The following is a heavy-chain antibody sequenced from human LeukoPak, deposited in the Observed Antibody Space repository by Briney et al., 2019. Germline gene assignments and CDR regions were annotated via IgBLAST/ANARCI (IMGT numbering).Heavy chain of an antibody. V-gene: IGHV3-7*04. CDR3: ARNRGWQQFDY. J-gene: IGHJ4*02. D-gene: IGHD6-13*01. Sequence: GGSLRLSCAASGFTFSSYCMDWVRQAPGKGLEWVANIKEDGGAKNYVDSVKGRFTISRDNATDSVYLQMNSLRAEDTALYYCARNRGWQQFDYWGRGTLVTVSS. CDR2: IKEDGGAK. CDR1: GFTFSSYC.